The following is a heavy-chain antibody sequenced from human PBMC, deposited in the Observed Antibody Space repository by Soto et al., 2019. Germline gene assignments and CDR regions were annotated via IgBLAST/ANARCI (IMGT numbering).Heavy chain of an antibody. CDR2: ISAYNGNT. CDR3: AWKYYYDSSGYYPPRNYGMDV. V-gene: IGHV1-18*01. CDR1: GYTFTSYG. D-gene: IGHD3-22*01. J-gene: IGHJ6*02. Sequence: ASVKVSCKASGYTFTSYGISWVRQAPGQGLEWMGWISAYNGNTNYAQKLQGRVTMTTDTSTSTAYMELRSLRSDDTAVYYCAWKYYYDSSGYYPPRNYGMDVWGQGTTVTVSS.